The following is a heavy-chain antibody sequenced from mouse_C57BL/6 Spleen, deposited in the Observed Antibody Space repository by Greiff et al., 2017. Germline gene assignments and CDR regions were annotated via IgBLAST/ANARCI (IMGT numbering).Heavy chain of an antibody. CDR3: ARDEGYYYGSSPYYFDY. V-gene: IGHV5-4*01. CDR1: GFTFSSYA. CDR2: ISDGGSYT. D-gene: IGHD1-1*01. J-gene: IGHJ2*01. Sequence: EVKLQESGGGLVKPGGSLKLSCAASGFTFSSYAMSWVRQTPEKRLEWVATISDGGSYTYYPDNVKGRFTISRDNAKNNLYLQMSHLTSEDTAMYYCARDEGYYYGSSPYYFDYWGQGTTLTVSS.